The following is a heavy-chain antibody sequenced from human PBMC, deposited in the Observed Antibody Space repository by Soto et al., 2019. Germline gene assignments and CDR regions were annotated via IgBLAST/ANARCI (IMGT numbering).Heavy chain of an antibody. CDR1: GGSFSGYY. V-gene: IGHV4-34*11. Sequence: PSETLSLTCAVYGGSFSGYYWSWIRQPPGKGLEWIGYIHSSGSTNYNPSLKSRVTISLDTSKNEFSLNLRFLTAADTAVYFCARNVDTSKAYYFDYWGQGTLVTVSS. CDR2: IHSSGST. CDR3: ARNVDTSKAYYFDY. J-gene: IGHJ4*02. D-gene: IGHD5-18*01.